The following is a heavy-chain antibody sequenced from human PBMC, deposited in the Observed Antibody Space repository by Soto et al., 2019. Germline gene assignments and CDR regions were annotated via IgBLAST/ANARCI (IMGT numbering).Heavy chain of an antibody. CDR2: ISGSGGST. J-gene: IGHJ4*02. D-gene: IGHD3-22*01. Sequence: EVQLLESGGGLVQPGGSLRLSCAASGFTFSSYAMSWVRQAPGQGLEWVSAISGSGGSTYYADSVKGRFTISRDNSKNTLYLQMNSLRAEDTAVYYCAKDALEYYDSSGYYYGDYWGQGTLVTVSS. V-gene: IGHV3-23*01. CDR3: AKDALEYYDSSGYYYGDY. CDR1: GFTFSSYA.